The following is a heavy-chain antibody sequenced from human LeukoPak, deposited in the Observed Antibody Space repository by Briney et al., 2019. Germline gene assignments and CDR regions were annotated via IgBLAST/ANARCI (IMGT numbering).Heavy chain of an antibody. Sequence: GGSLRLSCAASGFTFSSYPMHWVRQAPGKGLEWVAVISYDGSNKYYADSVKGRFTISRDNSKNTLYLQMNSLRAEDTAVYYCAREEYYDSSGYYQNWGQGTLVTVSS. V-gene: IGHV3-30-3*01. CDR3: AREEYYDSSGYYQN. CDR2: ISYDGSNK. J-gene: IGHJ4*02. D-gene: IGHD3-22*01. CDR1: GFTFSSYP.